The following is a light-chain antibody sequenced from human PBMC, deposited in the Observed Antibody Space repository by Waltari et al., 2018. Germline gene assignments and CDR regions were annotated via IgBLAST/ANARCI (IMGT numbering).Light chain of an antibody. CDR3: QQYHTPPAT. J-gene: IGKJ2*01. CDR1: QSLDVAY. CDR2: GAY. Sequence: EIVLTQSPGTLSLSPGDRATLSCRADQSLDVAYVAWDQHKSGHAPRLLVYGAYYRAAAIPERFSGSGSGTDCTLTINRLEPDDFAVYYCQQYHTPPATFGQGTKLEIK. V-gene: IGKV3-20*01.